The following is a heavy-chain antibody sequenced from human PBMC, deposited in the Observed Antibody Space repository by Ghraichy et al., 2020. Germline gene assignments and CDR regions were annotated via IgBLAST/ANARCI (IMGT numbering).Heavy chain of an antibody. CDR3: ARDIYAPEY. D-gene: IGHD2/OR15-2a*01. CDR1: GFTINNYW. V-gene: IGHV3-7*01. J-gene: IGHJ4*02. Sequence: GGSLRLSCAASGFTINNYWMSWVRQAPGKGLEWVANINQDGSGKYYVDSVKGRFTISRDNAKNSLYLQMNSLRAEDTAVYYCARDIYAPEYWGQGTLVTVSS. CDR2: INQDGSGK.